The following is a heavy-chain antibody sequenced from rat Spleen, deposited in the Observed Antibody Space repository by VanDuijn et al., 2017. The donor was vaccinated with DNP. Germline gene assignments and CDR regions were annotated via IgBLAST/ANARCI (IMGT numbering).Heavy chain of an antibody. Sequence: QVQLKESGPGLVQPSQTLSLTCTVSGFSLISSGVSWVRQPPGKGLEWIAAISSGGSTFYNSVFKSRLSISRDTSKSQVFLKMNSLQTEDTAIYCCMSVALDAWGQGTSVTVSS. CDR1: GFSLISSG. CDR2: ISSGGST. V-gene: IGHV2S12*01. J-gene: IGHJ4*01. CDR3: MSVALDA.